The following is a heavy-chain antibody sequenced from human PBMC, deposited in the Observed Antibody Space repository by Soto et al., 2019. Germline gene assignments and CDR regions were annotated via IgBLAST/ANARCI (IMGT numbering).Heavy chain of an antibody. J-gene: IGHJ4*02. Sequence: GGSLRLSCAASGFTFSSYAMSWVRQAPGKGLEWVSAISGSGGSTYYADSVKGRFTISRDNSKNTLYLQMNSLRAEDTAVHYCANHGPRTECFDYWGQGTLVTVSS. V-gene: IGHV3-23*01. CDR1: GFTFSSYA. CDR2: ISGSGGST. CDR3: ANHGPRTECFDY. D-gene: IGHD3-3*01.